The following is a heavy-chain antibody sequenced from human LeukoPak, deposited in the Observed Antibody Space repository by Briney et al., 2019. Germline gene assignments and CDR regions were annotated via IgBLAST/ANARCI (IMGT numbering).Heavy chain of an antibody. CDR1: GGSISSYY. CDR2: IYYSGST. D-gene: IGHD3-3*01. V-gene: IGHV4-59*12. Sequence: SETLSLTCTVSGGSISSYYWSWIRQPPGKGLEWIGYIYYSGSTNYNPSLKSRVTMSVDTSKNQFSLKLSSVTAADTAVYYCARDGGSRAFQHWGQGTLVTVSS. CDR3: ARDGGSRAFQH. J-gene: IGHJ1*01.